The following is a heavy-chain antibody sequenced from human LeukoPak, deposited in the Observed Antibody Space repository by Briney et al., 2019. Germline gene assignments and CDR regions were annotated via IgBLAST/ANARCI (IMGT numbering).Heavy chain of an antibody. CDR1: GFTFSSYG. D-gene: IGHD3-10*01. CDR3: AKEYGSGSYLFDY. Sequence: PGGSLRLSCAAFGFTFSSYGMHWVRQAPGKGLEWVAFIRYDGSNKYYADSVKGRFTISRDNSKNTLYLQMNSLRAEDTAVYYCAKEYGSGSYLFDYWGQGTLVTVSS. CDR2: IRYDGSNK. V-gene: IGHV3-30*02. J-gene: IGHJ4*02.